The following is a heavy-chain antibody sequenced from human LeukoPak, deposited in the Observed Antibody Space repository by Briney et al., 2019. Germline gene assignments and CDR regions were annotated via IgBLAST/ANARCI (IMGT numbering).Heavy chain of an antibody. CDR1: GHSFTNYW. J-gene: IGHJ5*02. CDR3: ARQRDNLIIP. Sequence: GESLKISCKGSGHSFTNYWIGWVRQMPGKGLEWMGIIYPGDSDTRYSPSFQGQVTISVDKSISTAYLQWSSLKAADTAIYYCARQRDNLIIPWGQGTLVTVSS. V-gene: IGHV5-51*01. CDR2: IYPGDSDT. D-gene: IGHD3-9*01.